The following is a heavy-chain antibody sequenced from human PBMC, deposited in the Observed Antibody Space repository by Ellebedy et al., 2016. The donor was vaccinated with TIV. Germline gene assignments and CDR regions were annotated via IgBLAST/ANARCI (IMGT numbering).Heavy chain of an antibody. CDR3: ARDDQMATSPFDY. CDR2: INPNSGGT. V-gene: IGHV1-2*02. Sequence: ASVKVSCXASGYTFTGYYMHWVRQAPGQGLEWMGWINPNSGGTNYAQKFQGRVTMTRDTSISTAYMELSRLRSDDTAVYYCARDDQMATSPFDYWGQGTLVTVSS. CDR1: GYTFTGYY. D-gene: IGHD5-24*01. J-gene: IGHJ4*02.